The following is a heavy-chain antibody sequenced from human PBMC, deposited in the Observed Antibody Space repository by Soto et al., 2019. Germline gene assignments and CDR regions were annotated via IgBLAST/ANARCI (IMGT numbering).Heavy chain of an antibody. CDR3: ARLHSYCGGDCYYPFDP. J-gene: IGHJ5*02. CDR1: GFTFSSYW. CDR2: IKQDGSEK. Sequence: EVQLVESGGGLVQPGGSLRLSCAASGFTFSSYWMSWVRQAPGKGVEWVANIKQDGSEKYYVDSVKGRFTISRDNAKNSLYLQMNSLRAEDTAVYYCARLHSYCGGDCYYPFDPWGQGTLVTVSS. V-gene: IGHV3-7*01. D-gene: IGHD2-21*01.